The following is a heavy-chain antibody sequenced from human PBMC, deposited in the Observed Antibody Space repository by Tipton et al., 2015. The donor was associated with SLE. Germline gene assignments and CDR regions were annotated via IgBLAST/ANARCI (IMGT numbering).Heavy chain of an antibody. CDR1: GFTFSSYS. V-gene: IGHV4-59*01. D-gene: IGHD6-19*01. J-gene: IGHJ2*01. CDR3: ARRVAVAVYWYFDL. CDR2: IYYSGST. Sequence: LRLFCAASGFTFSSYSMNWVRQAPGKGLEWIGYIYYSGSTYYNPSLKSRVTISVDTSKNQFSLKLSSVTAADTAVYYCARRVAVAVYWYFDLWGRGTLVTVSS.